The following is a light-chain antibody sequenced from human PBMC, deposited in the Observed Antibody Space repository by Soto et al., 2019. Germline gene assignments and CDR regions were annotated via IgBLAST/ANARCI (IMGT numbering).Light chain of an antibody. CDR3: CSYAASNTLI. J-gene: IGLJ2*01. V-gene: IGLV2-23*02. Sequence: QSVLTQPASVSGSPGQSITISCTGTSSNVGSYDLVSWYQQHPGKAPKLLIYEVTKRPSGVSNRFSGSTSGNTASLTISGLQAEDEADYACCSYAASNTLIFGGGTRLTVL. CDR1: SSNVGSYDL. CDR2: EVT.